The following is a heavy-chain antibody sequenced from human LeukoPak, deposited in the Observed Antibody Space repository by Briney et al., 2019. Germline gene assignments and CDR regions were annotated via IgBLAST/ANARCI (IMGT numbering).Heavy chain of an antibody. CDR3: AKGPRRIRSIVVVRDAFDI. V-gene: IGHV3-30*18. J-gene: IGHJ3*02. CDR1: GFSYSNYG. CDR2: ILYDGTEK. D-gene: IGHD3-22*01. Sequence: GGSLRLSCAASGFSYSNYGMHWVRQAPGKGLEWVAVILYDGTEKYYADSAEGRFTISRDTSKNTLYLEMTSLKVEDTAVYYCAKGPRRIRSIVVVRDAFDIWGQGTMVTVSS.